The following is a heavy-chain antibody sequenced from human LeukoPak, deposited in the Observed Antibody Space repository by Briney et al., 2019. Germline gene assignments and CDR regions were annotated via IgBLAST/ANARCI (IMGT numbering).Heavy chain of an antibody. V-gene: IGHV1-8*01. CDR3: ASVGYCSGGSCYNLHDAFDI. Sequence: ASVKVSCKASGYTFTSYDINWVRQATGQGLEWMGWMNPNSGNTGYAQKFQGRVTMTRNTSISTAYMELSSLRSEDTAVYYCASVGYCSGGSCYNLHDAFDIWGQGTMVTVSS. CDR2: MNPNSGNT. J-gene: IGHJ3*02. D-gene: IGHD2-15*01. CDR1: GYTFTSYD.